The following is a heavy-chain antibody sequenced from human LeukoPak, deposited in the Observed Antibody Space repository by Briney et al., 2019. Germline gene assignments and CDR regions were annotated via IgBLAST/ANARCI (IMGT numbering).Heavy chain of an antibody. CDR1: GFTFSTYV. Sequence: GGSLRLSCAASGFTFSTYVMTWVRQAPGKGLGWVSSISISGDATYYADSVKGRFTTSRDNSKNTLYLQMNSLRGEDTAFYYCAKLVGATMTSDYWGQGTLVTVSS. CDR3: AKLVGATMTSDY. J-gene: IGHJ4*02. V-gene: IGHV3-23*01. D-gene: IGHD1-26*01. CDR2: ISISGDAT.